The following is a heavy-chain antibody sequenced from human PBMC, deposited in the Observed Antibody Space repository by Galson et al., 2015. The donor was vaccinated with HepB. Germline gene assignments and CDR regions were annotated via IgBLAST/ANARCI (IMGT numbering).Heavy chain of an antibody. CDR2: IYVSGSV. CDR1: GGSITGHSYY. J-gene: IGHJ4*02. D-gene: IGHD6-13*01. Sequence: SETLSLTCTVSGGSITGHSYYLGWIRQPPGKGLEWIGTIYVSGSVYYNPSLKSRVTISVDTSKNQLSLKLTSVTAADTAVYYCARQPGRIPAARHFEFWGQGTLVTVSS. V-gene: IGHV4-39*01. CDR3: ARQPGRIPAARHFEF.